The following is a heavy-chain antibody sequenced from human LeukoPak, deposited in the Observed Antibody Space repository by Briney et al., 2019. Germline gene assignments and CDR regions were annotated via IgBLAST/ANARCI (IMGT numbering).Heavy chain of an antibody. CDR1: GYTFTGYY. CDR3: ARAGRSSGWYVWGDV. J-gene: IGHJ6*04. V-gene: IGHV1-2*02. CDR2: INPNSGGT. D-gene: IGHD6-19*01. Sequence: ASVKVSCKASGYTFTGYYMHWVRQAPGQALEWMGWINPNSGGTNYAQKFQGRVTMTRDTSISTAYMELSRLRSDDTAVYYCARAGRSSGWYVWGDVRGKGTTVTVSS.